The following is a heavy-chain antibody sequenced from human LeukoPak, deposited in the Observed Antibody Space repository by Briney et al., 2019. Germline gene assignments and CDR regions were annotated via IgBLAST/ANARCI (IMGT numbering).Heavy chain of an antibody. J-gene: IGHJ5*02. D-gene: IGHD2-2*01. CDR1: EYTFIAYY. CDR2: INPNSGGT. Sequence: ASVKVSCKTSEYTFIAYYVHWVRQAPGLGLEWMGRINPNSGGTNYAQKFQGRVTMTRDTSISTAYMELSRLRSDDTAVYYCARDPTRVPAAYNWFDPWGQGTLVTVSS. CDR3: ARDPTRVPAAYNWFDP. V-gene: IGHV1-2*06.